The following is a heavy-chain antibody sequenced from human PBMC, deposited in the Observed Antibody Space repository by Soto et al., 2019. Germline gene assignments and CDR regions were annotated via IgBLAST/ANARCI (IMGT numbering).Heavy chain of an antibody. V-gene: IGHV4-39*01. J-gene: IGHJ4*02. D-gene: IGHD3-16*01. CDR2: LSYSGST. Sequence: SETLSLTCSFSGGYITGSSFSLGWIRQSPGTGLQWIGSLSYSGSTYYNPSLKGRVAISADTSKNAFSLELKLMTAADTATYFCARGLRWTRTFDFWGRGTLVTVSS. CDR1: GGYITGSSFS. CDR3: ARGLRWTRTFDF.